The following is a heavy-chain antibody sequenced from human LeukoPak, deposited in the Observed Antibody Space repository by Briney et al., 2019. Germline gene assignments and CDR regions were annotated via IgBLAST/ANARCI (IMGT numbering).Heavy chain of an antibody. CDR1: GFKFDDYA. CDR3: ARVRGYYGSGSS. CDR2: ISWDSGVI. D-gene: IGHD3-10*01. Sequence: GGSLRLSCAASGFKFDDYAMHWVRQAPGKGLEWVSGISWDSGVIGYADSVKGRFTISRDNAKNSLYLQMNSLRAEDTAVYYCARVRGYYGSGSSWGQGTLVTVSS. V-gene: IGHV3-9*01. J-gene: IGHJ5*02.